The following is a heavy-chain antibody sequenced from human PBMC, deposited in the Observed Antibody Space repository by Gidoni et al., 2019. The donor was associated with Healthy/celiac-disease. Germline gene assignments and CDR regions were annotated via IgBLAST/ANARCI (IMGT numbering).Heavy chain of an antibody. D-gene: IGHD5-12*01. CDR1: GGSISSISYY. Sequence: QLQLQASCPGLVKPSETLSLTCTVSGGSISSISYYWGWIRQPPGKGLEWIGSIYYSGSTYYNPSLKSRVTISVDTSKNQFSLKLSSVTAADTAVYYCARRGGYSGYDEYYFDYWGQGTLVTVSS. V-gene: IGHV4-39*01. CDR3: ARRGGYSGYDEYYFDY. CDR2: IYYSGST. J-gene: IGHJ4*02.